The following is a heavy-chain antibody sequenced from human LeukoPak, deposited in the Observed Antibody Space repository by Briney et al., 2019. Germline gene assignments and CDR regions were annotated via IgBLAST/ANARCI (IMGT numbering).Heavy chain of an antibody. CDR2: INPNSGGT. D-gene: IGHD2-2*01. CDR1: GYTFTGYY. J-gene: IGHJ4*02. V-gene: IGHV1-2*02. CDR3: ARGYCSSTSCYQTPHY. Sequence: GASVKVSCKASGYTFTGYYMHLVRQAPGQGLEWMGWINPNSGGTNYAQKFQGRVTMTRDTSISTAYMELSRLRSDDTAVYYCARGYCSSTSCYQTPHYWGQGTLVTVSS.